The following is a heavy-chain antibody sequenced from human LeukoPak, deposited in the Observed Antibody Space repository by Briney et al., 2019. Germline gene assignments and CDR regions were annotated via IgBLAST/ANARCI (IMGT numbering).Heavy chain of an antibody. Sequence: GASVKVSCKASGYPFTSYYINWVRQAPGQGLEWMGWISAYNGDTNYAQNLQGRVTMTTDTSTDTAYMELRSLRSDDTAVYYCARDGLSYTNPNNWFDHWGQGTLVTVSS. CDR3: ARDGLSYTNPNNWFDH. V-gene: IGHV1-18*01. CDR1: GYPFTSYY. CDR2: ISAYNGDT. D-gene: IGHD2-2*02. J-gene: IGHJ5*02.